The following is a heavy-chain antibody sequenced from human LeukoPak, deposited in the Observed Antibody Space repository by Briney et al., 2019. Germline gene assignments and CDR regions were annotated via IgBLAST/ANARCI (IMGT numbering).Heavy chain of an antibody. J-gene: IGHJ3*02. CDR1: GGSISSYY. D-gene: IGHD3-3*01. Sequence: SETLSLTCTVSGGSISSYYWSWIRQPPGKGLEWIAYIYYSGSTNYNPSLKSRVTISVDTSKNQFSLKLSSVTAADTAVYYCARADFWNALFSPIDAFDIWGQGTMVTVSS. CDR3: ARADFWNALFSPIDAFDI. CDR2: IYYSGST. V-gene: IGHV4-59*01.